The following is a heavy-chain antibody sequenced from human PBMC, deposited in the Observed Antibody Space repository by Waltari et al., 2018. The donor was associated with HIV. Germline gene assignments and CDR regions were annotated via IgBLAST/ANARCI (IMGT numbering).Heavy chain of an antibody. J-gene: IGHJ3*02. D-gene: IGHD3-16*01. CDR1: GDSVSGNSGA. CDR3: ARLYWGKKAFDI. CDR2: TYYNSKWYN. Sequence: QVQLQQSGPGLVKPSQTLSLTCAISGDSVSGNSGAWNWIRQSPSRGLEWLGRTYYNSKWYNDYALSVKSRISINPETSKNQVSLQLNSVTPEETAVYYCARLYWGKKAFDIWGQGTMVTVSS. V-gene: IGHV6-1*01.